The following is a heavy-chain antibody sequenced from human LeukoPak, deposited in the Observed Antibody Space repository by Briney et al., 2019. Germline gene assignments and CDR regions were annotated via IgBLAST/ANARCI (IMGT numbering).Heavy chain of an antibody. J-gene: IGHJ4*02. Sequence: GGPLRLSCVASGFTFSSHWMHWVRRAPGKGLVWVSRVSSDGSSTRYADSVQGRFTISRDNAKNTLYLQMNSLRAEDTAVYYCARIGAGSSRDYWGQGTLVTVSS. CDR1: GFTFSSHW. V-gene: IGHV3-74*01. CDR3: ARIGAGSSRDY. D-gene: IGHD6-13*01. CDR2: VSSDGSST.